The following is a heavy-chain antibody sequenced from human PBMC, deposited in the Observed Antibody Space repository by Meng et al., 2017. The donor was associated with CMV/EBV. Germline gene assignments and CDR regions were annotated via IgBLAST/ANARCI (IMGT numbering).Heavy chain of an antibody. Sequence: ASGKVSCKASGYTFTGYYMHWVRQAPGQGLEWMGWINPNSGGANYAQKFQGRVTMTRDTSISTAYMELSRLRSDDTAVYYCARVLRQQLVPGYFDYWGQGTLVTVSS. CDR2: INPNSGGA. J-gene: IGHJ4*02. CDR3: ARVLRQQLVPGYFDY. V-gene: IGHV1-2*02. CDR1: GYTFTGYY. D-gene: IGHD6-13*01.